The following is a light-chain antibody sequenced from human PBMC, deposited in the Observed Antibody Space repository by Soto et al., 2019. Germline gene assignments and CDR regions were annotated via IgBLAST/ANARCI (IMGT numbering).Light chain of an antibody. Sequence: GSPGQSITISCTGTSSDVGGYNYVSWYQHHPGKAPKLIIYDVTNRPSGVSNPFSGSKSGNTASLTISGLQPEDEADYYCSSYTTSNTRQIVFGTGTKVTVL. CDR3: SSYTTSNTRQIV. CDR1: SSDVGGYNY. V-gene: IGLV2-14*03. CDR2: DVT. J-gene: IGLJ1*01.